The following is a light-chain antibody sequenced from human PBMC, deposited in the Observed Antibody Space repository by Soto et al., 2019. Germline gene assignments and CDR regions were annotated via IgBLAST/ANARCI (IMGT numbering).Light chain of an antibody. Sequence: DIPMTQSPSTLSASIGDRVTITCRASQSISNWLAWYQQTPGKAPKLLIYKASTLQTGVPSRFSGSGSGTEFTLTISSLQPDDFATYYCQQYDSHPLTFGGGTNVEIK. V-gene: IGKV1-5*03. CDR3: QQYDSHPLT. CDR2: KAS. J-gene: IGKJ4*01. CDR1: QSISNW.